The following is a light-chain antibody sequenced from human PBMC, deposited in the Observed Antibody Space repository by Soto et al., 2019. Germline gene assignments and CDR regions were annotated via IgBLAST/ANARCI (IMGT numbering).Light chain of an antibody. V-gene: IGLV1-40*01. CDR2: GNS. CDR1: SSNIGAGYV. Sequence: QLVLTQPPSVSGAPGQRVTISCTGSSSNIGAGYVVHWYQQLPGTAPKLLIYGNSNRPSGVPDRFSGSKSGTSASLAITGLHAADGADYYCLSYDSSRSGWVFAGGSQLTVL. J-gene: IGLJ3*02. CDR3: LSYDSSRSGWV.